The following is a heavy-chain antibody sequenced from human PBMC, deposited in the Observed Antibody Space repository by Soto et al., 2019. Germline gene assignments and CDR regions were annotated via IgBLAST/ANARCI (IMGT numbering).Heavy chain of an antibody. D-gene: IGHD3-10*01. J-gene: IGHJ6*02. CDR1: GFTFSSYG. Sequence: GSLRLSCASSGFTFSSYGMHLVRQAPGKGLEWVAVISYDGSNKYYADSVKGRFTISRDNSKNTLYLQMNSLRAEDTAVYYCAKDKGDNYGSGSYYNPPDYYYYGMDVWGQGTTVTVSS. V-gene: IGHV3-30*18. CDR3: AKDKGDNYGSGSYYNPPDYYYYGMDV. CDR2: ISYDGSNK.